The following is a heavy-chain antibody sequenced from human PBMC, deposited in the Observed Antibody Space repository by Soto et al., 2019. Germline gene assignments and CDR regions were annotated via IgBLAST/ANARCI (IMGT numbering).Heavy chain of an antibody. Sequence: GGSLRLSCAASGFTFSSYDMHWVRQATGKGLEWVSAIDSGGSTYYADSVKGRFTISRDNSKNTLYLQMNSLRAEDTAVYYCASLIAVAGTIVDVWGQGTTVTVSS. J-gene: IGHJ6*02. CDR2: IDSGGST. V-gene: IGHV3-53*01. CDR1: GFTFSSYD. D-gene: IGHD6-19*01. CDR3: ASLIAVAGTIVDV.